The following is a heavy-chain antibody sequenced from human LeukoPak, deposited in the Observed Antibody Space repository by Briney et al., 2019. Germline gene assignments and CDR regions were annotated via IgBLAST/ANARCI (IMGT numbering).Heavy chain of an antibody. Sequence: SETLSLTCTVSGGSISSYYWSWIRQPPGKGLEWIGYIYYSGSTNYNPSLTSRVTISVDTSKNQFSLRLTSVTAADTAVYFCARHGIWFGDTNRWFDPWGQGTLVTVSS. V-gene: IGHV4-59*08. CDR3: ARHGIWFGDTNRWFDP. D-gene: IGHD3-10*01. J-gene: IGHJ5*02. CDR2: IYYSGST. CDR1: GGSISSYY.